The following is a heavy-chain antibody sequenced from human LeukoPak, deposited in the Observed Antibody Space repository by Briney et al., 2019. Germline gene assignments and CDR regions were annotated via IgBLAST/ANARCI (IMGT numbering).Heavy chain of an antibody. CDR1: GFTFKKFA. D-gene: IGHD3-22*01. J-gene: IGHJ4*02. Sequence: SGGSLRLSCAASGFTFKKFAMYWVRQAPGKGLEWVSVIYSGGSTYYADSVKGRFTISRDNSKNTLYLQMNSLRAEDTAVYYCAGYYYDSSSYYFDYWGQGTLVTVSS. CDR3: AGYYYDSSSYYFDY. CDR2: IYSGGST. V-gene: IGHV3-66*02.